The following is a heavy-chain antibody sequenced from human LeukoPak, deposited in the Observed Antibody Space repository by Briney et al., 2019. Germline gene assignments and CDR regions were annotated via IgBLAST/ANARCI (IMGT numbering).Heavy chain of an antibody. Sequence: ASVKVSCKASGGTFISYAISWVGQAPGQGLEWMGGIIPVFGTANYAQKFQGRVTITADESTSTAYMELSSLRSEDTAVYYCARGGIAVAGYWFDPWGQGTLVTVSS. CDR2: IIPVFGTA. CDR1: GGTFISYA. CDR3: ARGGIAVAGYWFDP. D-gene: IGHD6-19*01. J-gene: IGHJ5*02. V-gene: IGHV1-69*13.